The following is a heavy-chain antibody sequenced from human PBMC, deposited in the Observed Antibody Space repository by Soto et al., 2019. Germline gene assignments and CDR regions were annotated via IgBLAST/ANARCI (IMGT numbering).Heavy chain of an antibody. CDR1: GFTFSSYA. V-gene: IGHV3-30-3*01. CDR2: MSYDGNNK. Sequence: QVQLVESGGGVVQPGRSLRLSCAASGFTFSSYAMHWVRQAPGKGLEWVAVMSYDGNNKYYADSVKGRFTISRDNSKNTLFLQMNSLGAEDMAVYYCARALGGYYGVDVWGQGTSVTVSS. J-gene: IGHJ6*02. CDR3: ARALGGYYGVDV.